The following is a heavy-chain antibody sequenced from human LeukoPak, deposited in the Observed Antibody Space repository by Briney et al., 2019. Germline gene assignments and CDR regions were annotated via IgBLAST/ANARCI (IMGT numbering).Heavy chain of an antibody. Sequence: ASVKVSCKVSGYTFSDYYMHWVQQAPGKGLEWMGLVDPEDGETIYADKFQGRVTISADTSTDTAYMELSSLRSEDTAVYYCATLTGIAEGVNLLPVDYWGQGTLVTVSS. CDR2: VDPEDGET. D-gene: IGHD6-13*01. CDR1: GYTFSDYY. V-gene: IGHV1-69-2*01. CDR3: ATLTGIAEGVNLLPVDY. J-gene: IGHJ4*02.